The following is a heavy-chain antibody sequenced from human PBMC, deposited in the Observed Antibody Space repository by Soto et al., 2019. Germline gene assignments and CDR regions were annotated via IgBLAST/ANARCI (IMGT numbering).Heavy chain of an antibody. CDR3: ARGRYGDY. J-gene: IGHJ4*02. CDR2: ISAHNGNT. D-gene: IGHD1-1*01. Sequence: QVHLVQTGAEVKKPGASVKVSCKGSGYAFTTYGITWVRQAPGQGLEWMGWISAHNGNTTYAQKRQGRVTVSRDTSTSTAYMEMRSLGSDVTAVYYCARGRYGDYWGQGALVPVSS. V-gene: IGHV1-18*01. CDR1: GYAFTTYG.